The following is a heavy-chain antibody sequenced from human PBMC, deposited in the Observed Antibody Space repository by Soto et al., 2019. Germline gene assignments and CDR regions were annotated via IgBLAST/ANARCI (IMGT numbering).Heavy chain of an antibody. CDR3: AKRLTTVTTVFDY. CDR2: ISGSGGST. D-gene: IGHD4-17*01. V-gene: IGHV3-23*01. CDR1: GLTSSTYA. J-gene: IGHJ4*02. Sequence: SGGSLRLSCAASGLTSSTYAMSWVRQAPGKGLEWVSGISGSGGSTYYADSVKGRFTISRDNSKNMLYLQMNSLRAEDTAVYYCAKRLTTVTTVFDYWGQGTLVTVSS.